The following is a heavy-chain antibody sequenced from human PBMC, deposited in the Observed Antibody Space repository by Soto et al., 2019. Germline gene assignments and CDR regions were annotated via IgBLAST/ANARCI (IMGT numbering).Heavy chain of an antibody. CDR3: ALLVVPAAIRGV. Sequence: ASVKVSCKASGYTFTGYYMHWVRQAPGQGLEWMGWINPNSGGTNYAQKFQGRVTMTRDTSISTAYMELSSLRADDTAVDYCALLVVPAAIRGVWGQGPRVTASS. CDR1: GYTFTGYY. D-gene: IGHD2-2*01. CDR2: INPNSGGT. J-gene: IGHJ6*02. V-gene: IGHV1-2*02.